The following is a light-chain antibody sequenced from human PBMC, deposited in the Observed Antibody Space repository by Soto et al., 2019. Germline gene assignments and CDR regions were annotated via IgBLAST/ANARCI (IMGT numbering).Light chain of an antibody. CDR3: QQYYSYPQT. Sequence: EIVMTQSPATLSVSPGERATFSCRASQSVSSNLAWYQQKPGQAPRLLIYGASIRATGIPARFSGSGSGTEFTLTISTMQSEDFATYYCQQYYSYPQTFGQGTKVDIK. V-gene: IGKV3-15*01. CDR1: QSVSSN. CDR2: GAS. J-gene: IGKJ1*01.